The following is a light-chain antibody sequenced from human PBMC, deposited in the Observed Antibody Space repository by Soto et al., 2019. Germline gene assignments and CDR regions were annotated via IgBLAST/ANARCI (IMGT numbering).Light chain of an antibody. J-gene: IGKJ2*01. CDR2: AAS. V-gene: IGKV1-39*01. CDR3: QKSSSIPYT. Sequence: DLQMTQSPSSLSASVGDRVTITCRASQTISTYLNWYQQNPGKAPKLLIYAASNLQNGVPSRFSGSGSGKDFTRTISSLQPEDFATYYCQKSSSIPYTFGQGTKLEIK. CDR1: QTISTY.